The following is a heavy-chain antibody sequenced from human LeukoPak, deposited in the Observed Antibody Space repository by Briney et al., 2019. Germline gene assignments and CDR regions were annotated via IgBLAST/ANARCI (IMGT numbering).Heavy chain of an antibody. D-gene: IGHD2-21*01. V-gene: IGHV1-46*01. J-gene: IGHJ6*02. CDR2: INPISGST. Sequence: ASVKVSCKASGYTFSSYYIHWVRQAPGQGLEWMGIINPISGSTSSAQRFQGRVTLTRDTSTSTVYMGLSSLRSEDTAVYYCAGGGRGGDYYGMDVWGQGTTVTVSS. CDR3: AGGGRGGDYYGMDV. CDR1: GYTFSSYY.